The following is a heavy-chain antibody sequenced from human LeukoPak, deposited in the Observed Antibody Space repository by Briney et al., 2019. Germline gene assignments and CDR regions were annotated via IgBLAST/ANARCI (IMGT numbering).Heavy chain of an antibody. CDR3: AKGCGGSCYSEFDY. J-gene: IGHJ4*02. CDR1: GFIFSSYW. CDR2: ISGSGGST. V-gene: IGHV3-23*01. D-gene: IGHD2-15*01. Sequence: GGSLRLSCAASGFIFSSYWMHWVRQAPGKGLECVSGISGSGGSTYYADSVKGRFTISRDNSKNTLYLQMNSLRAEDTAIYYCAKGCGGSCYSEFDYWGQGTLVTVSS.